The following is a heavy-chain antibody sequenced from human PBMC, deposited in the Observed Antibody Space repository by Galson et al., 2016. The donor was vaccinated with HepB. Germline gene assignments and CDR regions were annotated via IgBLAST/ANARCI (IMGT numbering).Heavy chain of an antibody. CDR1: ADPITSGSFS. D-gene: IGHD2-2*01. CDR3: ARGVELDMPSDL. V-gene: IGHV4-30-2*01. Sequence: TLSLTCDVSADPITSGSFSWNWIRQPPGKGLEWIGYISHSGSPLYNPSLKSRVTMSVDTKSFSLKLSSATAADTAIYYCARGVELDMPSDLWGQGILVTVSS. J-gene: IGHJ5*02. CDR2: ISHSGSP.